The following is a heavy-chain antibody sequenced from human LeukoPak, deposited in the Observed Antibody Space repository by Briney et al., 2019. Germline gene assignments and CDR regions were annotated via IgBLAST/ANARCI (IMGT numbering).Heavy chain of an antibody. CDR1: GGSVSSSIYH. CDR3: VRGHGGY. CDR2: TYNGGST. Sequence: SETLSLTCTVSGGSVSSSIYHWFWIRQPPAKGLEWIGFTYNGGSTYYNPSLKSRVTISVDMAKNQFSLKVMSVTAADTAVYYCVRGHGGYWGQGTLVTVSS. V-gene: IGHV4-61*01. J-gene: IGHJ4*02.